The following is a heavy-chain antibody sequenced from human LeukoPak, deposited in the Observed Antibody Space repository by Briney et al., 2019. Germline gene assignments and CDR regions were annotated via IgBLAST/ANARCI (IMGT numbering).Heavy chain of an antibody. Sequence: SETLSLTCAVYGGSFSGYYWSWIRQPPGKGLEWIGEINHSGSTNYNPSLKSRVTISVDTSKNQFSLKLSSVTAADTAVYYCARVSQLVPSYYYYYYMDVWGKGTTVTVSS. CDR2: INHSGST. J-gene: IGHJ6*03. CDR1: GGSFSGYY. V-gene: IGHV4-34*01. CDR3: ARVSQLVPSYYYYYYMDV. D-gene: IGHD6-13*01.